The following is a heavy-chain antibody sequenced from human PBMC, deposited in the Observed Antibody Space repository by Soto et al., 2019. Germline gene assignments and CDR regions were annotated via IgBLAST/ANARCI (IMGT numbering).Heavy chain of an antibody. CDR2: ISYDGSNK. CDR3: ARDFVLGEAAAGSY. Sequence: QVQLVESGGGVVQPGRSLRLSCAASGFTFSSYAMHWVRQAPGKGLEWVAVISYDGSNKYYADSVKGRFTISRDNSKNPLYLQMNSLRAEDTAVYYCARDFVLGEAAAGSYWGQGTLVTVSS. CDR1: GFTFSSYA. J-gene: IGHJ4*02. D-gene: IGHD6-13*01. V-gene: IGHV3-30-3*01.